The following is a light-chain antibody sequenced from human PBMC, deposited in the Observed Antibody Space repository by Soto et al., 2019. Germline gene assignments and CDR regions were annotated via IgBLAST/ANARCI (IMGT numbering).Light chain of an antibody. CDR1: QSVSSN. CDR3: QQYNSWPPIT. Sequence: EIVMTQSPATLSVSPGERATLSCGASQSVSSNLAWYQRKPGQAPRLLIYGASTRATGIPARFSGSGSGTEFTLTISSLQSEDFAVYYRQQYNSWPPITFGGGTKVDIK. J-gene: IGKJ4*01. V-gene: IGKV3-15*01. CDR2: GAS.